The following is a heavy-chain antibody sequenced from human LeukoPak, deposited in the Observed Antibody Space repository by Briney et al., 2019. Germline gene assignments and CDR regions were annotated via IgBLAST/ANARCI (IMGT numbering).Heavy chain of an antibody. Sequence: QAGGSLRLSCAASGFTFSSYAMSWARQAPGKGLEWVSAISGSGGSTYYADSVKGRFTISRDNSKNTLYLQMNSLRAEDTAVYLCAKGYDSSGYYPVGFDYWGQGTLVTVSS. D-gene: IGHD3-22*01. V-gene: IGHV3-23*01. CDR2: ISGSGGST. J-gene: IGHJ4*02. CDR1: GFTFSSYA. CDR3: AKGYDSSGYYPVGFDY.